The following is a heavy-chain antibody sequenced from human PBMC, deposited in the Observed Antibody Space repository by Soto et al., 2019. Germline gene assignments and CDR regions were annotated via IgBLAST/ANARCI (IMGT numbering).Heavy chain of an antibody. CDR2: ISGHGKRI. CDR1: GFDFRKYS. CDR3: TKEDIIGWPTLDY. Sequence: QVKVAESGGGVVQPGTSLRLSCAASGFDFRKYSMHWVRQAPGKGLEWVAVISGHGKRIHYADSVRGRFTISRDNSKNVVFLHMSSLRGGDTAVYYCTKEDIIGWPTLDYWGQGTLVTVSP. J-gene: IGHJ4*02. D-gene: IGHD6-19*01. V-gene: IGHV3-30*18.